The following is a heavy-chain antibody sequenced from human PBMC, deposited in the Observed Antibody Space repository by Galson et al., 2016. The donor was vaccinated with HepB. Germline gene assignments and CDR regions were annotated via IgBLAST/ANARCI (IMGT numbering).Heavy chain of an antibody. CDR2: MHSSGTT. D-gene: IGHD6-6*01. CDR1: GVSISTNVYY. CDR3: APRPSQPFDT. Sequence: ETLSLTCSVSGVSISTNVYYWDWIRQSPGEGLQWIGNMHSSGTTYYNPSLRSRVSISVDTSKNQFSLHLKSVTAADTGVYFCAPRPSQPFDTWGRGTLVTVST. V-gene: IGHV4-39*01. J-gene: IGHJ4*01.